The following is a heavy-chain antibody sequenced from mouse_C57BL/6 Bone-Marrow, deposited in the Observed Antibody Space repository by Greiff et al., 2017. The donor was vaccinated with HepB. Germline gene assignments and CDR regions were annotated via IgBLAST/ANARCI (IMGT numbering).Heavy chain of an antibody. J-gene: IGHJ4*01. CDR1: GYTFTSYG. CDR2: IYPRSGNT. CDR3: ARGGWLLPYAMDY. D-gene: IGHD2-3*01. Sequence: VQLQQSGAELARPGASVKLSCKASGYTFTSYGISWVKQRTGQGLEWIGEIYPRSGNTYYNEKFKGKATLTADKSSSTAYMELRSLPSEDSAVYFGARGGWLLPYAMDYWGQGTSAPVSS. V-gene: IGHV1-81*01.